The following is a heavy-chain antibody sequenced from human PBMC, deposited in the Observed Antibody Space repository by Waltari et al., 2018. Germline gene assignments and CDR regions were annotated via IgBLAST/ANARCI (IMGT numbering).Heavy chain of an antibody. CDR1: GFTFSSYW. D-gene: IGHD5-12*01. CDR3: AKDSGYSGYSYSADY. Sequence: EVQLVESGGGLAKPGGSLRLSCAASGFTFSSYWMSWVRQAPGKGLEWVSAINSGGGSTSYADSVKGRFTISRDNSKNTRSLQMNSLRAEDTAVYYCAKDSGYSGYSYSADYWGQGVLVTVSS. J-gene: IGHJ4*02. V-gene: IGHV3-23*04. CDR2: INSGGGST.